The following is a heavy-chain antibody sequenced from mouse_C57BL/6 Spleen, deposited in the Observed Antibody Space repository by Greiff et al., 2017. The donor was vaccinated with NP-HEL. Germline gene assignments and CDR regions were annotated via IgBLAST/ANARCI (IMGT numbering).Heavy chain of an antibody. Sequence: EVQLVESGGGLVKPGGSLKLSCAASGFTFSDYGMHWVRQAPEKGLEWVAYISSGSSTIYYADTAKGRFTISRDNAKNTLFLQMTSLRSEDTAMYYCARGNWEGFAYWGQGTLVTVSA. CDR2: ISSGSSTI. CDR1: GFTFSDYG. V-gene: IGHV5-17*01. CDR3: ARGNWEGFAY. J-gene: IGHJ3*01. D-gene: IGHD4-1*01.